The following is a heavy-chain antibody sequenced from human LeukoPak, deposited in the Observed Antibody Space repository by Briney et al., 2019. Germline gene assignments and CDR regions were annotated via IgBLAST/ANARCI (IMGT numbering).Heavy chain of an antibody. J-gene: IGHJ4*02. CDR3: SGRDSSRSPRAY. CDR2: IKQDGSEK. Sequence: GGSLRLSCAASGLTFTDFWMNWVRQAPGRGLELVANIKQDGSEKYYVDSVKGRFAISRDNAKNEVYLEMNSLRAEDTVVYYCSGRDSSRSPRAYWGQGTLVSVSS. D-gene: IGHD2-2*01. CDR1: GLTFTDFW. V-gene: IGHV3-7*01.